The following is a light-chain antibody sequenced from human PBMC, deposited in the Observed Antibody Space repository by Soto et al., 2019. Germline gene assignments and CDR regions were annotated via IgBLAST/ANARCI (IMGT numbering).Light chain of an antibody. V-gene: IGKV4-1*01. CDR3: QQYYSTPRT. J-gene: IGKJ4*01. CDR2: WAS. CDR1: QSVLYSSDNKNY. Sequence: DIVMTQSPDSLAVSLGERATINCKSSQSVLYSSDNKNYLAWYQQKPGQPPKLLIYWASLRGSGVPDRFSGSGSGTDFTLTISRLQAEDVAVYYCQQYYSTPRTFGGGTKVEIK.